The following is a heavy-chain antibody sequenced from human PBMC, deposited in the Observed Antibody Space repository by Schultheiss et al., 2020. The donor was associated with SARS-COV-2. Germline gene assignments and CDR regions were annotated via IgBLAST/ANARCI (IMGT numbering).Heavy chain of an antibody. CDR2: IGTAGDT. CDR3: AKDLGLAASGAFDI. Sequence: GGSLRLSCAASGFTFSSYDMHWVRQATGKGLEWVSAIGTAGDTYYPGSVKGRFTISRENAKNSLYLQMNSLRAEDTALYYCAKDLGLAASGAFDIWGQGTMVTVSS. J-gene: IGHJ3*02. V-gene: IGHV3-13*01. D-gene: IGHD6-19*01. CDR1: GFTFSSYD.